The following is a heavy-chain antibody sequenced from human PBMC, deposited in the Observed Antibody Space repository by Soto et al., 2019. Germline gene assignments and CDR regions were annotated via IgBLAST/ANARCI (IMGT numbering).Heavy chain of an antibody. CDR1: VDSITTYY. Sequence: SSETLSLTCTVSVDSITTYYWSWIRQPAGKGLEWIGRIDASGNTNYNPSLNSRVTMSIDKSKKQLSLKLTYVTAADTAIYYCARYSNNWFQTEGMDVWGQGTTVT. CDR2: IDASGNT. CDR3: ARYSNNWFQTEGMDV. D-gene: IGHD6-13*01. V-gene: IGHV4-4*07. J-gene: IGHJ6*02.